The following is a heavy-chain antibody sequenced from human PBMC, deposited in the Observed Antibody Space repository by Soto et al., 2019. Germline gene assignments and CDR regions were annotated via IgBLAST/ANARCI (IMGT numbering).Heavy chain of an antibody. V-gene: IGHV5-51*01. J-gene: IGHJ6*02. CDR3: ARTRSFTLGFYYDGMDV. CDR2: IYPGGSDT. Sequence: PGESLKIARQGSGYSFASYWIGWVRQMPGKELEWMGIIYPGGSDTRYSPSFQGQVTISADKSLRTAYLQWTSLKASDTALYYCARTRSFTLGFYYDGMDVWGQGTTVTVSS. CDR1: GYSFASYW. D-gene: IGHD6-6*01.